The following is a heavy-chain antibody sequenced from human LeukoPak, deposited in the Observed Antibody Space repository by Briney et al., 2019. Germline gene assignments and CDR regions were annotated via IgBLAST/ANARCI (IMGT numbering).Heavy chain of an antibody. CDR2: ISGSGDGT. CDR3: AKDTWIRVGPLGYYYGMDV. V-gene: IGHV3-23*01. D-gene: IGHD5-18*01. J-gene: IGHJ6*02. CDR1: GFTFSNYA. Sequence: HPGGSLRLSCAASGFTFSNYAMSWVRQAPGKGLEWVSTISGSGDGTYNADSVKGRFTISRDNAKNSLYPQMNSLRAEDTALYYCAKDTWIRVGPLGYYYGMDVWGQGTTVTVSS.